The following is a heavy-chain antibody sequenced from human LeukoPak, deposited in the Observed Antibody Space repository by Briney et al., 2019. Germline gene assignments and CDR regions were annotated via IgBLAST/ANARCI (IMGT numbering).Heavy chain of an antibody. J-gene: IGHJ4*02. Sequence: ASVKVSCKASGYTFTGYYMHWVRQAPGQGLEWMGWINPNSGGTNYARNFQGRVIMTRDTSISTAYMELSRLRSDDTAVYYCAREYDSSGYSIFFDYWGQGTLVTVSS. V-gene: IGHV1-2*02. CDR2: INPNSGGT. CDR3: AREYDSSGYSIFFDY. CDR1: GYTFTGYY. D-gene: IGHD3-22*01.